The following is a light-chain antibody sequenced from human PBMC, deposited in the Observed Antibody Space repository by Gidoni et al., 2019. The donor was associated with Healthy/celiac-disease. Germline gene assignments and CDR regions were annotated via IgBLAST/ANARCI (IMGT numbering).Light chain of an antibody. CDR3: QQSYSTPKT. CDR1: QSISSF. V-gene: IGKV1-39*01. CDR2: AAS. Sequence: DIKMNQSPTSLSASVGDRVTITCRASQSISSFLNWYQQKPGKAPKLLIYAASSLPSGVPSRFSGSGSVTDFTLTISRLQPEDVATYYWQQSYSTPKTFXXXTKVEIK. J-gene: IGKJ1*01.